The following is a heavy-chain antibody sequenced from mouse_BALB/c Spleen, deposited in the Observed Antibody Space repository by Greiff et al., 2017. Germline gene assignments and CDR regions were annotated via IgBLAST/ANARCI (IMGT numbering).Heavy chain of an antibody. CDR3: ARDRGYDDGAWFAY. J-gene: IGHJ3*01. V-gene: IGHV7-3*02. Sequence: EVKLVESGGGLVQPGGSLRLSCATSGFTFTDYYMSWVRQPPGKALEWLGFIRNKANGYTTEYSASVKGRFTISRDNSQSILYLQMNTLRAEDSATYYCARDRGYDDGAWFAYWGQGTLVTVSA. CDR2: IRNKANGYTT. CDR1: GFTFTDYY. D-gene: IGHD2-14*01.